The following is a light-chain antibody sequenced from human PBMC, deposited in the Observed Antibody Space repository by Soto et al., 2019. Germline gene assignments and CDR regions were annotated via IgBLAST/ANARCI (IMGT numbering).Light chain of an antibody. CDR1: SSDVGGYTY. J-gene: IGLJ1*01. CDR2: DVS. V-gene: IGLV2-14*01. CDR3: SSYSSTMANV. Sequence: QSALTQPASVSGSPGQSITISCIGTSSDVGGYTYVSWYQQHPVKAPKLMIYDVSNRPSGVSNRFSGSKSGNTASLTISGLQAEDEADYYCSSYSSTMANVFGTGTKLTVL.